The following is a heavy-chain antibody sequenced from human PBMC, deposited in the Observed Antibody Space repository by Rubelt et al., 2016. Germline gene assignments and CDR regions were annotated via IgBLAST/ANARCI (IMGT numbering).Heavy chain of an antibody. CDR3: AGASTYNTLDY. J-gene: IGHJ4*02. CDR1: GGSISAYY. D-gene: IGHD1-1*01. Sequence: QVQLQESGPGLVEPSETLSLTCTVSGGSISAYYWSWIRQSPGKGLAWLGYISYSESNYNPSLKSRVRLSVDTSKNQFSLKLSSGTAEDTAVYYCAGASTYNTLDYWGQGTLVTVSP. V-gene: IGHV4-59*01. CDR2: ISYSES.